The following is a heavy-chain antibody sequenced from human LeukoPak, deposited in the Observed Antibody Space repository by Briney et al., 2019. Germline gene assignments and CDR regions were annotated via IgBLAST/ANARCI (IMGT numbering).Heavy chain of an antibody. CDR3: AREILGGFNPGAY. D-gene: IGHD1-14*01. V-gene: IGHV4-4*02. Sequence: SETLSLTCTVSLDSTTSNFWSWVRQPPGKSLEWIGEIHRSGSPNYNPSLQSRVTISIDRSRDQIVLELSSVTAADTAVYYCAREILGGFNPGAYWGQGTLVTVSS. J-gene: IGHJ4*02. CDR2: IHRSGSP. CDR1: LDSTTSNFW.